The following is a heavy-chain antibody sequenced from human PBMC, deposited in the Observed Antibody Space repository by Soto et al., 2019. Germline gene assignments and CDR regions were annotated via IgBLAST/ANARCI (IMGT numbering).Heavy chain of an antibody. D-gene: IGHD5-18*01. Sequence: GSLRLSCAASVFTFSNSAMHWVRQAPGKGLEWVAVISYDGIDKYNANSVKGRFTISRDNSKNALYLQMNSLRAEDTAVYYCARDTGPNGYNYYYFGMDVWGQGTTVTVSS. CDR1: VFTFSNSA. J-gene: IGHJ6*02. CDR3: ARDTGPNGYNYYYFGMDV. CDR2: ISYDGIDK. V-gene: IGHV3-30-3*01.